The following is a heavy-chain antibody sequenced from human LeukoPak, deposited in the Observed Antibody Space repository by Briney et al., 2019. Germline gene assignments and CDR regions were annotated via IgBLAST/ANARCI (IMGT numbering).Heavy chain of an antibody. Sequence: GGSLRLSCAAYGFTFSYYWMNWVRQAPGNGLVWVSHINTDGSSTSYADSVKGRLTISRDNAKNTLYLQMNSLRAEDTAVYYCANGWELTNPFDSWGQGNLVSVSS. CDR3: ANGWELTNPFDS. D-gene: IGHD1-26*01. CDR2: INTDGSST. CDR1: GFTFSYYW. V-gene: IGHV3-74*01. J-gene: IGHJ4*02.